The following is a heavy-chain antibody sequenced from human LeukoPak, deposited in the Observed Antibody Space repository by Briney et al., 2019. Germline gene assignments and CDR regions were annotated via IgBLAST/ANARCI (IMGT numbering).Heavy chain of an antibody. V-gene: IGHV4-4*07. Sequence: SETLSLTCTVSGGSISSYYWSWIRQPAGKGLEWIGRIYASGSTNYNPSLKSRVTMSVDTSRNQFSLKLSSVTAADTAVYYCARSPDIAASPPVYYFDYWGQGTLVTVSS. D-gene: IGHD6-25*01. CDR1: GGSISSYY. CDR3: ARSPDIAASPPVYYFDY. CDR2: IYASGST. J-gene: IGHJ4*02.